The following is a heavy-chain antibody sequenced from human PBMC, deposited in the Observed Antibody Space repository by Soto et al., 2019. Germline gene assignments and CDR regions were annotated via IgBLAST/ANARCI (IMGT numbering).Heavy chain of an antibody. V-gene: IGHV1-69*12. CDR1: GGTFSSYA. D-gene: IGHD4-17*01. J-gene: IGHJ5*02. CDR2: IIPIFGTA. Sequence: QVELVQSGAEVKKPGSSVKVSCKASGGTFSSYAISWVRQAPGQGLEWMGGIIPIFGTANYAQKFQGRVTLTADESTSTDYMELSSLRSEDTAVYYCARVPYGDYDWWFDPWGQGTLVTVSS. CDR3: ARVPYGDYDWWFDP.